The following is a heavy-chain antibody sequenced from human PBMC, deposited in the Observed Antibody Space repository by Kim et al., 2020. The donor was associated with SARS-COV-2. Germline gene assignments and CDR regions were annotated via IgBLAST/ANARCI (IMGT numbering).Heavy chain of an antibody. V-gene: IGHV4-39*07. D-gene: IGHD3-9*01. CDR1: GGSISSSSYY. J-gene: IGHJ4*02. Sequence: SETLSLTCTVSGGSISSSSYYWGWIRQPPGKGLEWIGSIYYSGSTYYNPSLKSRVTISVDRSKNQFSLKLSSVTAADTAVYYCARVARGWLPIDYWGQGTLVTVSS. CDR2: IYYSGST. CDR3: ARVARGWLPIDY.